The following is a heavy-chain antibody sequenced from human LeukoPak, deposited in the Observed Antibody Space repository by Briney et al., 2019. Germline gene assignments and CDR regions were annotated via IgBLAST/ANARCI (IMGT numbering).Heavy chain of an antibody. V-gene: IGHV3-7*04. D-gene: IGHD5-24*01. CDR1: GFTFSNFW. J-gene: IGHJ4*02. Sequence: PGGSLRLSCAASGFTFSNFWMGWARQGPEKGLQWVASINRDGSEKHPVDSVKGRFTISRDNAKNSVFLEMSSLRAEDTAVYYCARGGGMATMNYWGQGTLVTVSS. CDR3: ARGGGMATMNY. CDR2: INRDGSEK.